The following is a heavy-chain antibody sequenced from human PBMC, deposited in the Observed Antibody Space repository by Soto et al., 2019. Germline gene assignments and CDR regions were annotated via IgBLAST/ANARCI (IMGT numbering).Heavy chain of an antibody. CDR3: AKGKRYFDWLLHY. D-gene: IGHD3-9*01. CDR2: ISGSGGST. J-gene: IGHJ4*02. CDR1: GFTFSSYA. V-gene: IGHV3-23*01. Sequence: AGGSLRLSCAASGFTFSSYAMSWVRQAPGKGLEWVSAISGSGGSTYYADSVKGRFTISRDNSKNTLYLQMNSLRAEDTAVYYCAKGKRYFDWLLHYWGQGTLVTVSS.